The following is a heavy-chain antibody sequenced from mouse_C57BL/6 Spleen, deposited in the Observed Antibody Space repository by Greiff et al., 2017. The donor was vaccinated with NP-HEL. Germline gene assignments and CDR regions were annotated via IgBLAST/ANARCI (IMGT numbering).Heavy chain of an antibody. D-gene: IGHD1-1*01. V-gene: IGHV1-64*01. Sequence: QVRLQQPGAELVKPGASVKLSCKASGYTFTSYWMHWVKQRPGQGLEWIGMIHPNSGSTNYNEKFKSKATLTVDKSSSTAYMQLSSLTSEDSAVYYCERRATVVASDAMDYWGQGTSVTVSS. CDR1: GYTFTSYW. CDR3: ERRATVVASDAMDY. CDR2: IHPNSGST. J-gene: IGHJ4*01.